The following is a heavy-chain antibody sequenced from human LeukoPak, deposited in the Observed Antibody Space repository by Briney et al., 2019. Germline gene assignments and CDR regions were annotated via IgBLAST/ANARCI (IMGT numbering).Heavy chain of an antibody. CDR1: GYTFTSYG. V-gene: IGHV1-2*02. Sequence: KPGASVKVSCKASGYTFTSYGISWVRQAPGQGLEWMGWINPNSGGTNYAQKFQGRVTMTRDTSISTAYMELSRLRSDDTAVYYCARDGDVYYYDSSGYEAQPFDYWGQGTLVTVSS. J-gene: IGHJ4*02. CDR2: INPNSGGT. CDR3: ARDGDVYYYDSSGYEAQPFDY. D-gene: IGHD3-22*01.